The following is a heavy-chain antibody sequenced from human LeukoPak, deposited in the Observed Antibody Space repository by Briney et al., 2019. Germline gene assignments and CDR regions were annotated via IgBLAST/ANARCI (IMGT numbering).Heavy chain of an antibody. V-gene: IGHV3-74*01. CDR2: INSDGGSA. Sequence: GGSLRLPCAASGFTFSNYWMNWVRQAPGKGLVWVSRINSDGGSASYADSVKGRFTISRDNAKNTLYLQMNSLRVEDTAVYYCGASSGPNWFDPWGQGTLVTVSS. J-gene: IGHJ5*02. CDR1: GFTFSNYW. D-gene: IGHD3-22*01. CDR3: GASSGPNWFDP.